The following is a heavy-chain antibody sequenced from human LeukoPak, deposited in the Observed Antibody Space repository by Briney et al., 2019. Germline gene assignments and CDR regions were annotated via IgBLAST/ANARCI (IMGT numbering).Heavy chain of an antibody. V-gene: IGHV3-21*01. CDR2: ISSSSSYI. CDR3: AVAVAGTYYMDV. CDR1: GFTFSSYS. J-gene: IGHJ6*03. D-gene: IGHD6-19*01. Sequence: GGSLRLSCAASGFTFSSYSMNWVRQAPGKGLEWVSSISSSSSYIYYADSVKGRFTISRDNAKNSLYLQMNSLRAEDTAVYYCAVAVAGTYYMDVWGKGTTVTVSS.